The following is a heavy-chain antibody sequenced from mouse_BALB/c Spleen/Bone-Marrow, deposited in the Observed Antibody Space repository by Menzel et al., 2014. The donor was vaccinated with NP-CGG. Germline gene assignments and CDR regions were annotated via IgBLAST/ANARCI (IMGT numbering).Heavy chain of an antibody. CDR2: INPSNGRT. CDR3: AKEAYYGPDY. CDR1: GYTFTRYW. V-gene: IGHV1S81*02. Sequence: VQLQQSGAELVKPGASVKLSCEASGYTFTRYWMEWVKQRPGQGLEWIGEINPSNGRTNYNEKFKSKATLTVDKSSSTAYMQLSSLTSEDSAVYYCAKEAYYGPDYWGQGATLTVSS. J-gene: IGHJ2*01. D-gene: IGHD1-2*01.